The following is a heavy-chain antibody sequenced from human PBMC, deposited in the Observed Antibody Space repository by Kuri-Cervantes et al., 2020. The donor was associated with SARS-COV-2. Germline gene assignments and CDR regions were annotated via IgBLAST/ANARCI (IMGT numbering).Heavy chain of an antibody. CDR2: TMPLFGSA. V-gene: IGHV1-69*06. D-gene: IGHD2-21*02. CDR1: GGYSSNYV. Sequence: SVKVSCKASGGYSSNYVITWVRQAPGQGLEWMGGTMPLFGSANYARQFQGRVTITADKSTSTVYMEMSALRSDDTAVYYCASKASCGGDCYAFDSWGQGTLVTVSS. J-gene: IGHJ4*02. CDR3: ASKASCGGDCYAFDS.